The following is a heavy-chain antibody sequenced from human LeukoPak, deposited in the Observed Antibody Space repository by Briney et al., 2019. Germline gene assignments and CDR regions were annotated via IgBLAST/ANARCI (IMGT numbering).Heavy chain of an antibody. CDR1: GFTFSSYE. J-gene: IGHJ4*02. CDR2: ISGSGGST. Sequence: GGSLRLSCAASGFTFSSYEMSWVRQAPGKGLEWVSAISGSGGSTYYADSVKGRFTISRDNSKNTLYLQMNSLRAEDTAVYYCAKDLGVVVVTAIEMDYWGQGTLVTVSS. D-gene: IGHD2-21*02. CDR3: AKDLGVVVVTAIEMDY. V-gene: IGHV3-23*01.